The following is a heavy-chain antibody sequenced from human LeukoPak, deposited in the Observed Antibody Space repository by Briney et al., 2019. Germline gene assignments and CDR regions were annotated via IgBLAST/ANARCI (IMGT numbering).Heavy chain of an antibody. J-gene: IGHJ1*01. CDR1: GYTFTSYT. CDR3: ARDSGYSYGSEYFQH. Sequence: ASVKVSCKASGYTFTSYTMHWVRQAPGQRLEWMGWINAGNGNTKYSQKFQGRVTITRDTSASTAYMELSSLRSEDTAVYYCARDSGYSYGSEYFQHWGQGTLVTVSS. D-gene: IGHD5-18*01. V-gene: IGHV1-3*01. CDR2: INAGNGNT.